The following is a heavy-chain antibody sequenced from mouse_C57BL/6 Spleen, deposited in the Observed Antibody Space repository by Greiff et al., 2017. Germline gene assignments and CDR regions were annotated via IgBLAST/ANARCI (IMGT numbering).Heavy chain of an antibody. CDR2: INYDGSST. CDR1: GFTFSDYY. Sequence: EVQLVESEGGLVQPGSSMKLSCTASGFTFSDYYMAWVRQVPEKGLEWVANINYDGSSTYYLDSLKSRFIISRDNAKNILYLQMSSLKSEDTATYYGARAGRTGYAMDYWGQGTSVTVSS. V-gene: IGHV5-16*01. J-gene: IGHJ4*01. CDR3: ARAGRTGYAMDY.